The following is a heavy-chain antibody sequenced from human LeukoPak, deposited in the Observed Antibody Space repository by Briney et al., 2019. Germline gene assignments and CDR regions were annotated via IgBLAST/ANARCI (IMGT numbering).Heavy chain of an antibody. V-gene: IGHV4-59*01. CDR3: AGSSWSPALFNY. CDR2: IYYSGST. CDR1: GGSISSYY. D-gene: IGHD6-13*01. Sequence: SGTLSLTCTVSGGSISSYYWSWIRQPPGKGLEWIGYIYYSGSTNYNPSLKSRVTISVDTSKNQFSLKLSSVTAADTAVYYCAGSSWSPALFNYWGQGTLVTVSS. J-gene: IGHJ4*02.